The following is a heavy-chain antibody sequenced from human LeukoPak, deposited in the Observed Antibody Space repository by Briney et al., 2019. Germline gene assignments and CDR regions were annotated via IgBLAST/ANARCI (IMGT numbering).Heavy chain of an antibody. V-gene: IGHV1-18*01. Sequence: ASVKVSCKASVYTFSTYGITSVRQAPGQGLEWMGWISVFNGNTNEAQKFQDRVIMTADTSTGTAYMELRSLRSDDTAVYYCAIHIQQEMAKEDFDYSYMDVWGKGTTVTVSS. CDR1: VYTFSTYG. CDR2: ISVFNGNT. CDR3: AIHIQQEMAKEDFDYSYMDV. J-gene: IGHJ6*03. D-gene: IGHD5-24*01.